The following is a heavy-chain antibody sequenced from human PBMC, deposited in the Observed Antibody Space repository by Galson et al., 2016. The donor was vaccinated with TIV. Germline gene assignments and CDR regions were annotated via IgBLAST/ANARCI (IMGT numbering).Heavy chain of an antibody. J-gene: IGHJ4*02. CDR2: INTNTGNP. CDR3: VSSSWYY. Sequence: SVKVSCKVSGYTFTRYAMNWVRQVPGHEPEWMGWINTNTGNPTYAEAFTGRIVLSLDTSVGTTFLQINNLRPEDTAVYYCVSSSWYYWGQGTLVTVSS. CDR1: GYTFTRYA. D-gene: IGHD6-13*01. V-gene: IGHV7-4-1*02.